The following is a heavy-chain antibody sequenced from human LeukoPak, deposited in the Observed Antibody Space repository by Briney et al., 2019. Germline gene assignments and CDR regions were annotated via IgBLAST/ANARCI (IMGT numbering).Heavy chain of an antibody. J-gene: IGHJ4*02. CDR2: IKQDGSEK. D-gene: IGHD3-22*01. Sequence: GGSLRLSCAASGFTFSSYWMSWVRQAPGEGLEWVANIKQDGSEKYYVDSVKGRFTISRDNAKNSLYLQMNSLRAEDTAVYYCARPYDSSGYPFDYWGQGTLVTVSS. CDR3: ARPYDSSGYPFDY. V-gene: IGHV3-7*01. CDR1: GFTFSSYW.